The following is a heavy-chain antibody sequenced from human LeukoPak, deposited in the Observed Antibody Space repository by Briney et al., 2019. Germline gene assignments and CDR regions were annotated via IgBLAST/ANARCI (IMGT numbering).Heavy chain of an antibody. J-gene: IGHJ4*02. Sequence: GGSLRLSCTASGFTFGDYAMSWFRQAPGKGLEWVGFIRSKAYGGTTEYAASVKGRFTISRDDSKSIAYLQMNSLKTEDTAVYYCTRDGGRKLWFFDYWGQGTLVTVSS. CDR2: IRSKAYGGTT. D-gene: IGHD5-18*01. CDR3: TRDGGRKLWFFDY. CDR1: GFTFGDYA. V-gene: IGHV3-49*03.